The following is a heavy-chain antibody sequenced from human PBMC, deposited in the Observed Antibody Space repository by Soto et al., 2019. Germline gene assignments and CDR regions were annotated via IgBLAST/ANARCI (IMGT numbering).Heavy chain of an antibody. D-gene: IGHD3-10*01. CDR3: ARARLWFGELLSSYYPYYGMDV. J-gene: IGHJ6*02. Sequence: ASVKVSCKASGGSFNSDALSWVRQAPRQGIEWMGAIIPIFDTPNYAQKFQGRLTITADKSTSTAYMELSGLRSEDTAVYYCARARLWFGELLSSYYPYYGMDVWGEGTTVTVS. V-gene: IGHV1-69*06. CDR1: GGSFNSDA. CDR2: IIPIFDTP.